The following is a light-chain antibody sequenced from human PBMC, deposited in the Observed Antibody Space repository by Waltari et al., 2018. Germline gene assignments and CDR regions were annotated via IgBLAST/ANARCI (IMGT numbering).Light chain of an antibody. V-gene: IGLV1-40*01. CDR1: ISNIGAGDD. Sequence: QSVLTQPPSVSAAPGQRVTISGTASISNIGAGDDVHSYQQVPRKAPKLLIDGKINRPSGVPDRFSGSKSGTSASLDITGLQAEDEADYYCKSYDDSLTGRVFGTGTKVTVL. J-gene: IGLJ1*01. CDR2: GKI. CDR3: KSYDDSLTGRV.